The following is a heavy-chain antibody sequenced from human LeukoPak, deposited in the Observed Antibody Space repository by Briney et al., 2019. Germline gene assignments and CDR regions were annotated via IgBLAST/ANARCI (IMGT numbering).Heavy chain of an antibody. V-gene: IGHV4-4*07. D-gene: IGHD3-22*01. J-gene: IGHJ4*02. CDR2: IYTSGST. CDR1: GGSISSYY. CDR3: ARDYYDSSGYYRTLHYFDY. Sequence: PSETLSLTCTVSGGSISSYYWSWIRQPAGKGLEWIGRIYTSGSTNYNPSLKSRVTMSVDTSKNQFSLKLGSVTAADTAVYYCARDYYDSSGYYRTLHYFDYWGQGTLVTVSS.